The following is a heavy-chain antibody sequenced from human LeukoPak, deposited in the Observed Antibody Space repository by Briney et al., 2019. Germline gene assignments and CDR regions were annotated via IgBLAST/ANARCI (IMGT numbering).Heavy chain of an antibody. Sequence: SETLSLTCAVYGGSFSGYYWSWIRQPPGKGLEWIGEINHSGSTNYNPSLKSRVTISVDTPKNQFSLKLSSVTAADTAVYYCARHQDSSGYYNVYAFDIWGQGTMVTVSS. J-gene: IGHJ3*02. CDR1: GGSFSGYY. CDR2: INHSGST. V-gene: IGHV4-34*01. CDR3: ARHQDSSGYYNVYAFDI. D-gene: IGHD3-22*01.